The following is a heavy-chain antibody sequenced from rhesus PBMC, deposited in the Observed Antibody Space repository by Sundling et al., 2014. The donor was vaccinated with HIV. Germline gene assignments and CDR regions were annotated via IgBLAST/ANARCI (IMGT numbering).Heavy chain of an antibody. V-gene: IGHV4-65*02. CDR2: IYGNSAST. CDR3: ARVPYDQSGNFDY. J-gene: IGHJ4*01. D-gene: IGHD3-22*01. Sequence: QVQLQESGPGLVKPSETLSLTCAVSGGSISSSNYWSWIRQPPGKGLEWIGSIYGNSASTYYNSSLKNRVTISKDASKNQFSLKLSSVTAADTAVYYCARVPYDQSGNFDYWGQGSPDYRLL. CDR1: GGSISSSNY.